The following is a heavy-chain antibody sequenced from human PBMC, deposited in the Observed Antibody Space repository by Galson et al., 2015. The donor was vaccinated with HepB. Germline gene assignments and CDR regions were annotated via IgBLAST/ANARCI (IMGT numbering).Heavy chain of an antibody. CDR3: ARMGGASWSRDNNWFDP. J-gene: IGHJ5*02. CDR2: IKQDGSEK. D-gene: IGHD1-26*01. CDR1: GFTFSNYW. Sequence: SLRLSCAASGFTFSNYWMSWVRRAPGKGLEWVANIKQDGSEKYYVDSVEGRFTISRDNAKNSLHLQMDSLRAEDTAVFYCARMGGASWSRDNNWFDPWGQGTLVTVSS. V-gene: IGHV3-7*03.